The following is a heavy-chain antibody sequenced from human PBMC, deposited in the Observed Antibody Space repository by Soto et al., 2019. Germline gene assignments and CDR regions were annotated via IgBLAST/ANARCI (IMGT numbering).Heavy chain of an antibody. D-gene: IGHD6-13*01. Sequence: SETLSLTCAVYGGSFSGYYWTWIRQPPGTGLEWIGEINHSGSTNYNPSLKSRVTISVDTSKNRFSLKLTSVTAADTAVYYCRRSSRYSPDVWGQGTTVTVSS. CDR1: GGSFSGYY. J-gene: IGHJ6*02. V-gene: IGHV4-34*01. CDR3: RRSSRYSPDV. CDR2: INHSGST.